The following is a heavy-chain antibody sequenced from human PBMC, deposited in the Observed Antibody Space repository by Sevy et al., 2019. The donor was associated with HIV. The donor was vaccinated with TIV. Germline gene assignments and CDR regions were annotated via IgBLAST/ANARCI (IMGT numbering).Heavy chain of an antibody. D-gene: IGHD7-27*01. Sequence: ASVKVSCKASGYTFIGYYIHWVRRAPGQGLEWMGWINPNTGDTNYAQKFQGRVTMTRDTSISTAYMELNSLTSDDTAVYYCARGSSNWGYNWFDPWGQGTLVTVSS. CDR1: GYTFIGYY. CDR2: INPNTGDT. CDR3: ARGSSNWGYNWFDP. V-gene: IGHV1-2*02. J-gene: IGHJ5*02.